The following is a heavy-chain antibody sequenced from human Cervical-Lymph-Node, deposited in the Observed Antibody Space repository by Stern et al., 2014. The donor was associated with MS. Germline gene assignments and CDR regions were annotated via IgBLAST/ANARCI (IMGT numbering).Heavy chain of an antibody. CDR2: ISWNSGSI. Sequence: VQLVESGGGLVQPGTSLRLSCAASGFTFDDYAMHWVRQVPGKGLEWVSSISWNSGSIDYADSVKGRFTISRDNAKNSLSLQMNSLRAEDTALYYCAKDIGAVAGYSSSASDYWGQGTLVTVSS. J-gene: IGHJ4*02. CDR1: GFTFDDYA. V-gene: IGHV3-9*01. D-gene: IGHD6-6*01. CDR3: AKDIGAVAGYSSSASDY.